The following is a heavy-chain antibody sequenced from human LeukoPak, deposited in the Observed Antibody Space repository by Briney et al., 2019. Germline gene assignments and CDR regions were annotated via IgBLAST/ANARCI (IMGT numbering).Heavy chain of an antibody. J-gene: IGHJ4*02. CDR1: GFTFSSYA. D-gene: IGHD1-26*01. CDR2: ISYDGSNK. CDR3: ASKWELRR. V-gene: IGHV3-30-3*01. Sequence: PGGSLRLSCAASGFTFSSYAMHWVRQAPGKGLEWVAVISYDGSNKYYADSVKGRFTISRDNSKNTLYLQMNSLRAEDTAVYYCASKWELRRWGQGTLVTVSS.